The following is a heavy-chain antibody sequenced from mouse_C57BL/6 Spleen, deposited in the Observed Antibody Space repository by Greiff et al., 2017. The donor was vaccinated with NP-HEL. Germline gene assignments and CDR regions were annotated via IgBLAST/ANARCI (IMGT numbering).Heavy chain of an antibody. Sequence: QVQLKQPGAELVMPGASVKLSCKASGYTFTSYWMHWVKQRPGQGLEWIGEIDPSDSYTNYNQKFKGKSTLTVDQSSSTAYMQLSSLTSEDSAVYYCARRGYYGSSYYAMDYWGQGTSVTVSS. V-gene: IGHV1-69*01. J-gene: IGHJ4*01. D-gene: IGHD1-1*01. CDR3: ARRGYYGSSYYAMDY. CDR2: IDPSDSYT. CDR1: GYTFTSYW.